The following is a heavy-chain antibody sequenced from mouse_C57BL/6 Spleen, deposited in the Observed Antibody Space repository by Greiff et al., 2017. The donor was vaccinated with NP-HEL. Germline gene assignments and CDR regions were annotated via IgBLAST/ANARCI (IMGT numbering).Heavy chain of an antibody. CDR1: GFTFSSYA. CDR2: ISDGGSYT. D-gene: IGHD1-3*01. V-gene: IGHV5-4*01. J-gene: IGHJ2*01. Sequence: EVQLVESGGGLVKPGGSLKLSCAASGFTFSSYAMSWVRQTPEKRLEWVATISDGGSYTYYPDNVKGRFTISRDNAKNNLYLQMSHLKSEDTAMYYCASSGPYFDYWGQGTTLTVSS. CDR3: ASSGPYFDY.